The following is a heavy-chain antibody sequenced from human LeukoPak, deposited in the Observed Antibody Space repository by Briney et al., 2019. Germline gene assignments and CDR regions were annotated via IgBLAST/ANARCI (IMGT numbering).Heavy chain of an antibody. Sequence: GGSLRLSCAASGFTVSSNYMSWVRQAPGKGLEWVSVIYSGGSTYYADSVKGRFTISRDNSKNTLYLQMNSLRAEDTAVYYCARSLLDSSGYYSRYYYYYGMDVWGQGTTVTVSS. J-gene: IGHJ6*02. CDR1: GFTVSSNY. CDR3: ARSLLDSSGYYSRYYYYYGMDV. V-gene: IGHV3-53*01. CDR2: IYSGGST. D-gene: IGHD3-22*01.